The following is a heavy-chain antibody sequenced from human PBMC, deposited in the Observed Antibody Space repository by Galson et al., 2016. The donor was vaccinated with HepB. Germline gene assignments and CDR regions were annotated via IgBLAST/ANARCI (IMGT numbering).Heavy chain of an antibody. CDR1: GGSISSSSYY. CDR3: ASGRPKYTGRDNWFDP. J-gene: IGHJ5*02. V-gene: IGHV4-39*01. Sequence: SETLSLTCTVSGGSISSSSYYWGWIRQPPGKGLEWVGSIYYSGSTYYKPSLKSRVTISVDMSKNQFSLKVNSVTAADTAVYYCASGRPKYTGRDNWFDPWGQGTLVTVSS. D-gene: IGHD1-26*01. CDR2: IYYSGST.